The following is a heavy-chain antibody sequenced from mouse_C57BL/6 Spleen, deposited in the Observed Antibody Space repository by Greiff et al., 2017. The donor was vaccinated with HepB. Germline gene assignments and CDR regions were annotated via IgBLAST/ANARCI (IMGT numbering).Heavy chain of an antibody. CDR2: IYPSDSET. D-gene: IGHD2-10*01. CDR3: ASYYGNSGAMDY. V-gene: IGHV1-61*01. Sequence: QVQLKQPGAELVRPVSSVKLSCKASGYTFTSYWMDWVKQRPGQGLEWIGNIYPSDSETHYNQKFKDKATLTVDKSSSTAYMQLSSLTSEDSAVYYCASYYGNSGAMDYWGQGTSVTASS. CDR1: GYTFTSYW. J-gene: IGHJ4*01.